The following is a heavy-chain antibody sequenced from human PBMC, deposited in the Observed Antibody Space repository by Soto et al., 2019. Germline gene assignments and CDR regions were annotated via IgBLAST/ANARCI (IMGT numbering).Heavy chain of an antibody. J-gene: IGHJ5*02. V-gene: IGHV4-34*01. CDR3: ARDTYYDFWSGYYTGLSWFDP. CDR2: INHSVST. CDR1: GGSFSGYY. D-gene: IGHD3-3*01. Sequence: SETLSLTCAVYGGSFSGYYWSWIRQPPGKGLEWIGEINHSVSTNYNPSLKSRVTISVDTSKNQFSLKLSSVTAADTAVYYCARDTYYDFWSGYYTGLSWFDPWGQGTLVTVSS.